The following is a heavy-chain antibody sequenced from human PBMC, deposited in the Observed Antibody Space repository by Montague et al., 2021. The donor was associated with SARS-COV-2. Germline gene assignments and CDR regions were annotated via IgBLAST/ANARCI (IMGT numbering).Heavy chain of an antibody. V-gene: IGHV3-7*01. J-gene: IGHJ4*02. CDR2: INQDGSEK. CDR1: GFTFISYW. D-gene: IGHD3-10*01. CDR3: ARDRLL. Sequence: SLRLSCAASGFTFISYWMSWVRQAPGKGLEWVANINQDGSEKSYVDSVKGRFTISSDNAKKSLYLQMNSLRAEDTAVYYCARDRLLGGQGALVTVSS.